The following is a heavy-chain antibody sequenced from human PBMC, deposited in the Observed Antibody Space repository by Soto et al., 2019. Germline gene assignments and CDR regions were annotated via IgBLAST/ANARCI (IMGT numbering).Heavy chain of an antibody. CDR3: ATRPLLPGAP. J-gene: IGHJ3*01. V-gene: IGHV3-53*01. D-gene: IGHD3-22*01. CDR1: GFTFSSND. Sequence: EVQLVESGGGWIQPGGSLTLSCAASGFTFSSNDMNWVHQTPGKGLEWVSLIYSGGSTYYADSVKGRFTISRANSKNTWYLKMSSLRAEETAVYYCATRPLLPGAPWGQGTMVTVSS. CDR2: IYSGGST.